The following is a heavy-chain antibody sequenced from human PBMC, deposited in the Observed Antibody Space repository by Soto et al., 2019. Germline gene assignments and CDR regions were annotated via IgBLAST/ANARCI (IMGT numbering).Heavy chain of an antibody. J-gene: IGHJ4*02. CDR2: IYYSGST. D-gene: IGHD6-19*01. V-gene: IGHV4-59*08. CDR1: GGSISSDY. Sequence: SETLSLTCTVSGGSISSDYWSWIRQPPGKGLEWIGYIYYSGSTNYNPSLKSRVTISVDTSKNQFSLKLSSVTAADTAVYYCATTASGWYDYWGQGTLVTVSS. CDR3: ATTASGWYDY.